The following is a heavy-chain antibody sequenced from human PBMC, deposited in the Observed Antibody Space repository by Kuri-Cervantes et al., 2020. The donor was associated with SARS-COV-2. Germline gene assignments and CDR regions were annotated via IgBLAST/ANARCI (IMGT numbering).Heavy chain of an antibody. CDR1: GFTFSSYA. CDR2: ISGSGGST. J-gene: IGHJ5*02. Sequence: GESLKISCAASGFTFSSYAMSWVRQAPGKGLEWVSAISGSGGSTYYADSVKGRFTISRDNSKNTLYLQMNSLRAEDTAVYYCARDRGIVVVPAAIWFDPWGQGTLVTVSS. V-gene: IGHV3-23*01. D-gene: IGHD2-2*01. CDR3: ARDRGIVVVPAAIWFDP.